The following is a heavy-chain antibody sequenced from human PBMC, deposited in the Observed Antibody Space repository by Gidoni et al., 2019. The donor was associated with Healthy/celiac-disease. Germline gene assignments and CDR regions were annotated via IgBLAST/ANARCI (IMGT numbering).Heavy chain of an antibody. CDR3: ARDSLLWFGESRPYYFDY. Sequence: EVPLVESGGGLVKPGGSLRLSCAASGFTFSSHRMNWVRQAPGKGLEWVSSISSSSSYIYYADSVKGRFTISRDNAKNSLYLQMNSLRAEDTAVYYCARDSLLWFGESRPYYFDYWGQGTLVTVSS. CDR2: ISSSSSYI. CDR1: GFTFSSHR. V-gene: IGHV3-21*01. J-gene: IGHJ4*02. D-gene: IGHD3-10*01.